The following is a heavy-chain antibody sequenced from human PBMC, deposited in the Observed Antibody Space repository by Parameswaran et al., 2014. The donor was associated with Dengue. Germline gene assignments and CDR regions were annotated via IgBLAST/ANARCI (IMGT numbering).Heavy chain of an antibody. V-gene: IGHV3-23*01. J-gene: IGHJ6*03. CDR2: ISGSGDSA. D-gene: IGHD3-3*01. Sequence: RWIRQPPGKGLEWVSAISGSGDSAYYADSVKGRFTVSRDNSKSTLFLQMNSLRSEDTAVYYCARGLRFDPVLYYYYYMDVWGKGTTVTVSS. CDR3: ARGLRFDPVLYYYYYMDV.